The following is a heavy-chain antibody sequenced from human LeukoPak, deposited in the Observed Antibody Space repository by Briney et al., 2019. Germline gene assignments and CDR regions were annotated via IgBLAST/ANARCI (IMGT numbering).Heavy chain of an antibody. D-gene: IGHD6-13*01. Sequence: PGGSLRLSCAASGFTFSNYIMNWVRQAPGKGLEWVSSISSSRSCIYYADSVKGRFTISRDNAKNSPYLQMNSLRAEDTAVYYCARDSDYGTAAAGTFDYWGQGTLVTVSS. V-gene: IGHV3-21*01. CDR3: ARDSDYGTAAAGTFDY. J-gene: IGHJ4*02. CDR1: GFTFSNYI. CDR2: ISSSRSCI.